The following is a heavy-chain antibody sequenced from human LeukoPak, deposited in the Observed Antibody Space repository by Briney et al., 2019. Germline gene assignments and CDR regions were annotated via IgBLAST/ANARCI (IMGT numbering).Heavy chain of an antibody. Sequence: SETLSLTCTVSGGSLTDGDYYWGWVRQPPGTGLQWIATTYEGASLKGRVTISLDTSKNQFFLRLTSVTAADTAVYYCARLSHDVRFLEDYWGQGTLVTVSS. CDR2: T. CDR3: ARLSHDVRFLEDY. J-gene: IGHJ4*02. D-gene: IGHD3-3*01. V-gene: IGHV4-61*08. CDR1: GGSLTDGDYY.